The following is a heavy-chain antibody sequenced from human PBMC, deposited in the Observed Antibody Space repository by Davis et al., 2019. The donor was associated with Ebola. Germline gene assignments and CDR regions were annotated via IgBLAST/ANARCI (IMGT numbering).Heavy chain of an antibody. D-gene: IGHD3-3*01. CDR2: IYSSGST. J-gene: IGHJ4*02. Sequence: MPSETLSLTCTVSGGSISSYYWSWIRQPPGKGLEWIGYIYSSGSTNYNPSLKSRVTISVDTSKNQFSLKLSSVTAADTAVYYCARGYYDFWSGYYTLYYFDYWGQGTLVTVSS. CDR3: ARGYYDFWSGYYTLYYFDY. CDR1: GGSISSYY. V-gene: IGHV4-59*08.